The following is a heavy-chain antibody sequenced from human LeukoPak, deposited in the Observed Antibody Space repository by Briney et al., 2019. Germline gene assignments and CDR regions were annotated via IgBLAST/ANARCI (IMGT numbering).Heavy chain of an antibody. CDR2: IKPDGIDK. J-gene: IGHJ3*02. V-gene: IGHV3-7*01. CDR3: ATISAQTFDI. D-gene: IGHD5-24*01. CDR1: GFTFRSHW. Sequence: GGSLRLSCVGSGFTFRSHWVNWVRQSPGKGLQWVANIKPDGIDKYYVDSARGRFTVSRDNAKNSAFLQMNSLRAEDTAIYYCATISAQTFDIWGQGTLVSVSS.